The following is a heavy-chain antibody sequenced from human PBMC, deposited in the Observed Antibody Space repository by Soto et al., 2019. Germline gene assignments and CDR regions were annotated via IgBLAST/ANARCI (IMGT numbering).Heavy chain of an antibody. CDR2: ISYDGSNK. J-gene: IGHJ4*02. Sequence: QVQLVESGGGVVQPGRSLRLSCAASGFTFSSYGMHWVRQAPGKGLEWVAVISYDGSNKYYADSVKGRFTISRDNSKNTLYLQMNSLRAEDTAVYYCAKDTESGLSYGDYQDYWGQGTLVTVSS. D-gene: IGHD4-17*01. CDR3: AKDTESGLSYGDYQDY. CDR1: GFTFSSYG. V-gene: IGHV3-30*18.